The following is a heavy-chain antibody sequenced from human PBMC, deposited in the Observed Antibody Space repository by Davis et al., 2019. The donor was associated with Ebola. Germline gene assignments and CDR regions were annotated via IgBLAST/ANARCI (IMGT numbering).Heavy chain of an antibody. CDR1: GFTFDDYA. CDR2: ISWNSGSI. Sequence: SLKISCAASGFTFDDYAMHWVRQAPGKGLEWVSGISWNSGSIGYADSVKGRFTISRDNAKNSLYLQMNSLRVEDTAVYYCVKGGWLDFWGQGTLVTASS. D-gene: IGHD6-19*01. V-gene: IGHV3-9*01. J-gene: IGHJ4*02. CDR3: VKGGWLDF.